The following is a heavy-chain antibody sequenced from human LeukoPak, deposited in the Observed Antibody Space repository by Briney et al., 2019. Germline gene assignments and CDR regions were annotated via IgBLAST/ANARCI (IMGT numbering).Heavy chain of an antibody. CDR3: ARSGQTTVAYLD. CDR2: INRSGST. CDR1: GGSFSAYN. J-gene: IGHJ4*02. Sequence: SETLSLTCAVNGGSFSAYNGSWIRQPPGKGLEWIGEINRSGSTNYNPSLKSRVAISVDTSKTQFSLKLTSVTAADTAVYYCARSGQTTVAYLDWGQGSLVTVSS. V-gene: IGHV4-34*01. D-gene: IGHD4-11*01.